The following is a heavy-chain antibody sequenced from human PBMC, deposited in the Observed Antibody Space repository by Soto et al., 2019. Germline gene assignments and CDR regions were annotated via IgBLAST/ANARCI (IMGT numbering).Heavy chain of an antibody. V-gene: IGHV4-30-4*01. J-gene: IGHJ4*02. Sequence: QVQLQESGPGLVKPSQTLSLTCTVSGGAISSGDYYWSWIRQPPGKGLEWIGYIYYSGSTYYNPSLQSRVTISVDTSKNQFSLQLSSVTAADTAVYYCARLRYCSSTSCSPFDYWGQGTLVTVSS. CDR1: GGAISSGDYY. CDR3: ARLRYCSSTSCSPFDY. D-gene: IGHD2-2*01. CDR2: IYYSGST.